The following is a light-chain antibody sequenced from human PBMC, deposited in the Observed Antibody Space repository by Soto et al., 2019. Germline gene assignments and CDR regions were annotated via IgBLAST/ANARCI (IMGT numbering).Light chain of an antibody. CDR3: MQVSHVPFT. CDR1: QSLVYHDGKIY. CDR2: KVS. V-gene: IGKV2-24*01. Sequence: DVVLTQIPLSSPVSLGQTASISCRSSQSLVYHDGKIYLSWLHQRPGQPPRLLIYKVSNRLSGVPDRFSGSGAGTDFTLKISRVEPEDVGFYYCMQVSHVPFTIGQGTKLEIK. J-gene: IGKJ2*01.